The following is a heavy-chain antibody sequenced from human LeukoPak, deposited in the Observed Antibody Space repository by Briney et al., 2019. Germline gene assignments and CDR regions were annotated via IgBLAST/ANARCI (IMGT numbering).Heavy chain of an antibody. Sequence: ASVKVSCKASGYTFTSYYMHWVRQAPGQGLEWMGIMKPSGGSTSYAQKFQGRVTMTRDTSTSTVYMELSSLRSEDTAVYYCARENYDSSGYRYYFDYWGQGTLVTVSS. CDR2: MKPSGGST. CDR1: GYTFTSYY. V-gene: IGHV1-46*01. J-gene: IGHJ4*02. D-gene: IGHD3-22*01. CDR3: ARENYDSSGYRYYFDY.